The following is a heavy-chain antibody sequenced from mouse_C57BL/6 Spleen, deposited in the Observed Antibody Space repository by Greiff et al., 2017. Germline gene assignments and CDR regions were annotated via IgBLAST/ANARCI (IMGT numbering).Heavy chain of an antibody. CDR3: ASGDGYSSFAY. CDR2: LWGVGST. Sequence: QVQLKQSGPGLVAPSQSLSITCTVSGFSLPSYGVDWVRQSPGKGLEWLGVLWGVGSTNYNSALKSRLSISKDNSKSQVFLKMHSLQTDDTAMYYCASGDGYSSFAYWGQGTLVTVSA. CDR1: GFSLPSYG. V-gene: IGHV2-6*01. J-gene: IGHJ3*01. D-gene: IGHD2-3*01.